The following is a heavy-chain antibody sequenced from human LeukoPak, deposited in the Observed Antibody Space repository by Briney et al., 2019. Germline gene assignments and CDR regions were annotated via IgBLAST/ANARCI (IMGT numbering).Heavy chain of an antibody. V-gene: IGHV1-69*13. Sequence: SVKVSCKASGGTFSSYAISWVRQAPGQGLEWLGGIIPIFGTANYAQKFQGRVTITADESTSTAYMELSSLRSEDTAVYYCATTNNFIGSGSYYSDAFDIWGQGTMVTVSS. J-gene: IGHJ3*02. CDR3: ATTNNFIGSGSYYSDAFDI. D-gene: IGHD3-10*01. CDR1: GGTFSSYA. CDR2: IIPIFGTA.